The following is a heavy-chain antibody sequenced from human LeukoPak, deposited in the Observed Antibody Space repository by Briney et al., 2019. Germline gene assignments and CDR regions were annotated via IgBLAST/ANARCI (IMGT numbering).Heavy chain of an antibody. V-gene: IGHV1-18*01. J-gene: IGHJ1*01. Sequence: ASVKFSCKASGFTFTSFGFSWVRQAPGQGLEWMGWISAYNGNTNYAQSLQGRVTMTTDASTSTVYMELRSLRSDDTAVYYCGRWRESSNWPPGYLQHWGQGTLVIVSS. CDR1: GFTFTSFG. CDR2: ISAYNGNT. CDR3: GRWRESSNWPPGYLQH. D-gene: IGHD4-11*01.